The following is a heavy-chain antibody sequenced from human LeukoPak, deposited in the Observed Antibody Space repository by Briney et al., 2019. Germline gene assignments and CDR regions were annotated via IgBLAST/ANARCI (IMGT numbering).Heavy chain of an antibody. CDR2: IIPILGIA. Sequence: SVKVSCKASGGTFSSYTISWVRQAPGQGLEWMGRIIPILGIANYAQKFQGRVTITADKSTSTAYMELSSLRSEDTAAYYCARGLCSSTSCYLSWFDPWGQGTLVTVSS. D-gene: IGHD2-2*01. CDR1: GGTFSSYT. J-gene: IGHJ5*02. CDR3: ARGLCSSTSCYLSWFDP. V-gene: IGHV1-69*02.